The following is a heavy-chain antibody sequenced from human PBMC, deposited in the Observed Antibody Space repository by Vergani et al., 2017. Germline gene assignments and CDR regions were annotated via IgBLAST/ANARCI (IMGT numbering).Heavy chain of an antibody. Sequence: EVQLVQSGAEVKKPGESLRISCKGSGYSFTSYWISWVRQMPGKGLEWMGRIDPSDSYTNYSPSFQGHVTISADKSISTAYLQWSSLKASDTAMYYCARAGYKYYGSGSSPYYFDYCGQGTLVTVSS. CDR1: GYSFTSYW. V-gene: IGHV5-10-1*01. J-gene: IGHJ4*02. CDR2: IDPSDSYT. D-gene: IGHD3-10*01. CDR3: ARAGYKYYGSGSSPYYFDY.